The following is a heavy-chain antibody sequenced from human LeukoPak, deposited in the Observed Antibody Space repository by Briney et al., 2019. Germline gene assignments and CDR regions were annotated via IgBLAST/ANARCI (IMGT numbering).Heavy chain of an antibody. CDR2: IYYSGST. Sequence: PSETLSLTCTVSGGSISSGSYYWSWIRQPPGKGLEWIGYIYYSGSTNYNPSLKSRVTISVDTSKNQFSLKLSSVTAADTAVYYCARDRLRAAARYFDYWGQGTLVTVSS. J-gene: IGHJ4*02. CDR3: ARDRLRAAARYFDY. D-gene: IGHD6-13*01. V-gene: IGHV4-61*01. CDR1: GGSISSGSYY.